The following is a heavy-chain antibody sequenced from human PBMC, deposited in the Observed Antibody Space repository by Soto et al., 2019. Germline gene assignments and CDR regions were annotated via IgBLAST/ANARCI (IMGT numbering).Heavy chain of an antibody. Sequence: QVQLVESGGGVVQPGRSLRLSCAASGFTFSSYGMHWVRQAPGKGLEWVAVISYDGSNKYYADSVKGRFTISRDNSKNTLYLQMNSLRAEDTAVYYCAKETKTYYYGSGSEYWGQGTLVTVSS. CDR3: AKETKTYYYGSGSEY. J-gene: IGHJ4*02. CDR1: GFTFSSYG. V-gene: IGHV3-30*18. D-gene: IGHD3-10*01. CDR2: ISYDGSNK.